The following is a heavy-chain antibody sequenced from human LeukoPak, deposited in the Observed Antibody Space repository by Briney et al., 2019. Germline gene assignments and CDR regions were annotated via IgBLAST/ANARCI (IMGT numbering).Heavy chain of an antibody. CDR1: GFTFSLYE. J-gene: IGHJ6*02. D-gene: IGHD5-12*01. V-gene: IGHV3-11*03. Sequence: GGSLRLSCAASGFTFSLYEMTWVRQAPGKGLEWVAYISSSSSYTNNADSAKGRFTISRDNAKNSLYLQMNSLRAEDTAVYYCARLTASGHSYGMDVWGQGTTVTVSS. CDR2: ISSSSSYT. CDR3: ARLTASGHSYGMDV.